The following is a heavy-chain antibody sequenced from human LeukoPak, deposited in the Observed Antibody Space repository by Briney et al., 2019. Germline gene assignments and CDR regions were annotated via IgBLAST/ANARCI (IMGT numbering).Heavy chain of an antibody. CDR1: GFTFSNYA. J-gene: IGHJ4*02. CDR2: ISFDGSNT. V-gene: IGHV3-30*18. D-gene: IGHD2-2*01. Sequence: GGSLRLSCAASGFTFSNYAMHWVRQAPGKELEWVADISFDGSNTYHADSVKGRFTISRDNSKNTLYLQMNSLRAEDTAVYYCAKIPIVVVPAAPYWGQGILVTVSS. CDR3: AKIPIVVVPAAPY.